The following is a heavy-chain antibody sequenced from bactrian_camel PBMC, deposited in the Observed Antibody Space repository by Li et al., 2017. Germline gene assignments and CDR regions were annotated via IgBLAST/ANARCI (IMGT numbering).Heavy chain of an antibody. V-gene: IGHV3S40*01. CDR3: AAGWLKYYSNEGAVFKEMGAFNY. D-gene: IGHD2*01. J-gene: IGHJ4*01. CDR1: GFTFSGKG. Sequence: DVQLVESGGGLVQPGGSLRVSCAPAVPGFTFSGKGSAWFRQTPGKEREGVALIYTQAYGNGRTCYDDSVKGRFNISLDAAKNTVFLQMSSLTPEDTAMYYCAAGWLKYYSNEGAVFKEMGAFNYWGQGTQVTVS. CDR2: IYTQAYGNGRT.